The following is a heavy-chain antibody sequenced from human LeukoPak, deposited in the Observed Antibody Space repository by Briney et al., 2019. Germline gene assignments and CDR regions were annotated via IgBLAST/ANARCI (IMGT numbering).Heavy chain of an antibody. Sequence: PSETLSLTCTVSGGSISSYYWSWIRQPPGKGLEWIGYIYTSGSTNYNPSLKSRVTISVDTSKNQFSLKLSSVTAADTAVYYCARGTALHDFWSGYPYYYYMDVWGKGTTVTVSS. CDR2: IYTSGST. CDR3: ARGTALHDFWSGYPYYYYMDV. J-gene: IGHJ6*03. CDR1: GGSISSYY. D-gene: IGHD3-3*01. V-gene: IGHV4-4*09.